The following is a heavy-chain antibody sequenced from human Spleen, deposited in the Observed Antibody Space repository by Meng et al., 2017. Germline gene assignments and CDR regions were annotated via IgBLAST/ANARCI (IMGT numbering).Heavy chain of an antibody. D-gene: IGHD4-11*01. CDR3: TRGPTTMAHDFDY. Sequence: QVQRQESGPGLVRPSETLSLSCTVSGDSVSSGSYYWSWIRQPPGKGLEWIGDIDYGRNTKYNPSLKSRVTISVDTSQNNLSLKLSSVTAADSAVYYCTRGPTTMAHDFDYWGQGTLVTVSS. CDR2: IDYGRNT. V-gene: IGHV4-61*03. J-gene: IGHJ4*02. CDR1: GDSVSSGSYY.